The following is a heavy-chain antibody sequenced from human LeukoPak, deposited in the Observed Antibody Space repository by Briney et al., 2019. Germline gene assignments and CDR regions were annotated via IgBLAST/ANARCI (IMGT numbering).Heavy chain of an antibody. J-gene: IGHJ4*02. CDR2: IKQDGSEK. CDR3: ARDTARTLTTYLGYFDY. D-gene: IGHD4-17*01. Sequence: GGSLRLSCAASGFTFSSNWMSRVRQAPGKRLEWVANIKQDGSEKYYVDSVKGRFTISRDNAKNSLYLRMNSLRAEDTAVYYCARDTARTLTTYLGYFDYWGQGTLVTVSS. CDR1: GFTFSSNW. V-gene: IGHV3-7*01.